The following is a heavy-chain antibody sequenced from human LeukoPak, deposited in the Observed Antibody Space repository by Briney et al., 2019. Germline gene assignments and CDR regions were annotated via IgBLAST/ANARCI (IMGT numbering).Heavy chain of an antibody. J-gene: IGHJ4*02. D-gene: IGHD4-17*01. CDR1: GFTFSSYS. V-gene: IGHV3-21*01. CDR2: ISSSSSYI. Sequence: GGSLRLSCAASGFTFSSYSMNWVRQAPGKGLEWVSSISSSSSYIYYADSVKGRFTISRDNAKNSLYLQMNSLRAEDTAVYYCARDGDYGYYGPPHDYWGQGTLVTVSS. CDR3: ARDGDYGYYGPPHDY.